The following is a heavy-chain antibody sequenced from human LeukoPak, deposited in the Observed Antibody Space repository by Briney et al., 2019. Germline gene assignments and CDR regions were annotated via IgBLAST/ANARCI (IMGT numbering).Heavy chain of an antibody. V-gene: IGHV3-48*03. D-gene: IGHD4-17*01. J-gene: IGHJ6*02. CDR3: ARAARTTVTKRGYYYYYGMDV. CDR1: GFTFSSYE. Sequence: QPGGSLRLSCAASGFTFSSYEMNWVRQAPGKGLEWVSYISSSGSTIYYADSVKGRFTISRDNAKNSLYLQMNSLRAEDTAVYYCARAARTTVTKRGYYYYYGMDVWGQGTTVTVSS. CDR2: ISSSGSTI.